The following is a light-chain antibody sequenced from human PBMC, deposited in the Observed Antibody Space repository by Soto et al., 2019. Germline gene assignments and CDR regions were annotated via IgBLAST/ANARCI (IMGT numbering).Light chain of an antibody. CDR1: QSVSSIY. V-gene: IGKV3-20*01. J-gene: IGKJ2*03. Sequence: EIVLTQSPGTLSLSPGESVTLSCRASQSVSSIYLAWYQQKPGQAPRLVIYATSSRATGIPDRFSGSGSGTDFTLTISRLEPEDFAVYYCQQYGNSPRYSLGQGTRLE. CDR2: ATS. CDR3: QQYGNSPRYS.